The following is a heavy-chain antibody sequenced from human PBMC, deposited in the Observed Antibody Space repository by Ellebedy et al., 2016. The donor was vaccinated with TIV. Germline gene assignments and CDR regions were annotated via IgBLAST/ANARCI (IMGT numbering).Heavy chain of an antibody. CDR1: ENTFTNYW. J-gene: IGHJ4*02. Sequence: GESLKISCKGSENTFTNYWIGWVRQMPGKGLEWLGIIYPGDSDTRYNPSFQGQVTISADKSINTAYLQWSSLKASDTAMYYCARRGYYGAGSFIDYWGQGTLVTVSS. CDR3: ARRGYYGAGSFIDY. D-gene: IGHD3-10*01. CDR2: IYPGDSDT. V-gene: IGHV5-51*01.